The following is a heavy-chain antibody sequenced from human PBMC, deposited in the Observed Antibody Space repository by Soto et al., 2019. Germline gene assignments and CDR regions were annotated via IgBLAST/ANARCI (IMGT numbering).Heavy chain of an antibody. CDR1: GFDFSMSG. J-gene: IGHJ5*01. Sequence: QVHVVESGGGVVQPGRSLRLSCAASGFDFSMSGMHWVRQAPGQGLEWVALIWSSGSPQYYGDSVKGRFTISGDNSKNMALLQMSSLRAEDTGVYSCARAFPRGYSRAPFDSWGQGALVTVSS. CDR3: ARAFPRGYSRAPFDS. D-gene: IGHD5-12*01. CDR2: IWSSGSPQ. V-gene: IGHV3-33*01.